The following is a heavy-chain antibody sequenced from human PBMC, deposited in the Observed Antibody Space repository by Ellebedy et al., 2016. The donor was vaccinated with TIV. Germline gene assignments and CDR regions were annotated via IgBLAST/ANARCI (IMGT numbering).Heavy chain of an antibody. D-gene: IGHD6-19*01. CDR3: AMTVGLWLVYFDY. Sequence: MPSETLSLTCTASNGSIRSSTYYWGWMRQAPGKGLERIGNIYYSGRTYHEPSLKNRVTITVDPSTRQFSLRLSSVPAADTAVYYCAMTVGLWLVYFDYWGQGTLVTVSS. J-gene: IGHJ4*02. CDR2: IYYSGRT. V-gene: IGHV4-39*07. CDR1: NGSIRSSTYY.